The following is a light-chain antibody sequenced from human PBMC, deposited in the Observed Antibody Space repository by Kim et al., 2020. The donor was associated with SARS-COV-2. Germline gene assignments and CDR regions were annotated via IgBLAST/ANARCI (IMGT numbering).Light chain of an antibody. CDR3: QQSYSTPRT. CDR1: QSISSY. V-gene: IGKV1-39*01. CDR2: AAS. Sequence: ASVGDRVTIPCRASQSISSYLNWYQQKPGKAPKLLIDAASSLQSGVPSRFSGSGSGTDFTLTISSLQPEDFATYYCQQSYSTPRTFGQGTKVDIK. J-gene: IGKJ1*01.